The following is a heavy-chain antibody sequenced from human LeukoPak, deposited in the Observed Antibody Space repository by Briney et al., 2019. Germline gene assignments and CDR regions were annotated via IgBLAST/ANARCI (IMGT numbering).Heavy chain of an antibody. CDR2: ISSSGSTI. Sequence: GGSLRLSCAASGFTFSSYEMNRVRQAPGKWLEWVSYISSSGSTIYYADSVKGRFTISRDNAKNSLYLQMNSLRVEDTAFYYCARDRWFGESLPAHFEYWGQGTLVSVSS. J-gene: IGHJ4*02. D-gene: IGHD3-10*01. V-gene: IGHV3-48*03. CDR1: GFTFSSYE. CDR3: ARDRWFGESLPAHFEY.